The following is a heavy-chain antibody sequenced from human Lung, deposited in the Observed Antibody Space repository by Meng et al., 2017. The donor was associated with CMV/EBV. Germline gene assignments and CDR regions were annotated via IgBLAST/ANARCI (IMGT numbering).Heavy chain of an antibody. V-gene: IGHV3-30*03. CDR2: ISYDGSNK. CDR3: ARGITVAPPSD. D-gene: IGHD6-19*01. CDR1: GFTFSSYS. J-gene: IGHJ4*02. Sequence: LTCAASGFTFSSYSMNWVRQAPGKGLEWVAVISYDGSNKYYADSVKGRFTISRDNSKNTLYLQMNSLRAEDTAVYHCARGITVAPPSDWGQGTLVTSPQ.